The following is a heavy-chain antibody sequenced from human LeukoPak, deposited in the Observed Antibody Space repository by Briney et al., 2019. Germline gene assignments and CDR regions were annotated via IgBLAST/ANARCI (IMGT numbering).Heavy chain of an antibody. CDR2: NIQYGSEK. CDR3: ARVSSRRWYVCDY. Sequence: GGSLTLSCAASGFTFSGYLLTWVRQAPGKGLDWVGNNIQYGSEKYYVDSVRGRCTNSREKADKSLFLEVNRLRAVGTAVYYFARVSSRRWYVCDYWGQGTVVTVSS. CDR1: GFTFSGYL. J-gene: IGHJ4*02. D-gene: IGHD6-13*01. V-gene: IGHV3-7*01.